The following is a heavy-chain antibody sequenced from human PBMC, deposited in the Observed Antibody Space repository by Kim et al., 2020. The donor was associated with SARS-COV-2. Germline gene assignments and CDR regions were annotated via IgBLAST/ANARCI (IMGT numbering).Heavy chain of an antibody. CDR3: TRDRGYGEPFDY. D-gene: IGHD4-17*01. J-gene: IGHJ4*02. CDR1: GGSISGYY. CDR2: IYYSGST. Sequence: SETLSLTCTVSGGSISGYYWSWIRQPPGKGLEYIGYIYYSGSTNYNPSLKSRVTISVDTSKNQFSLKLSSATAADTAVYYCTRDRGYGEPFDYWGQGTL. V-gene: IGHV4-59*01.